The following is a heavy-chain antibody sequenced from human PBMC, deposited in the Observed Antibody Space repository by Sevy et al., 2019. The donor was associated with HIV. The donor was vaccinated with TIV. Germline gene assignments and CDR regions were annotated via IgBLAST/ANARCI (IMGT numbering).Heavy chain of an antibody. Sequence: GGSLRLSCAASGFTFSSYAMHWVRQAPGKGLEWVAVISYDGSNKYYADSVKGRFTISRDNSKNTLYLQMNSLRAEDTAVYYCARDNWVDTAMVMGAFDIWGQGTMVTVSS. CDR2: ISYDGSNK. CDR3: ARDNWVDTAMVMGAFDI. D-gene: IGHD5-18*01. CDR1: GFTFSSYA. J-gene: IGHJ3*02. V-gene: IGHV3-30-3*01.